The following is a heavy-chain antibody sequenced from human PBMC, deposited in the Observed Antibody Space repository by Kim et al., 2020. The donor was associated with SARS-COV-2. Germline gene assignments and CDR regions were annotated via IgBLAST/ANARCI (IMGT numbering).Heavy chain of an antibody. V-gene: IGHV3-9*01. Sequence: GGSLRLSCAASGFTFGDHAMHWVRQAPGKGLEWVSSINCNSGTIHYAASVKGRFIISRDNARNSLYLQMNSLRPEDTAFYYCAKDIARLTTGLFYYWGQG. CDR1: GFTFGDHA. J-gene: IGHJ4*02. D-gene: IGHD4-17*01. CDR3: AKDIARLTTGLFYY. CDR2: INCNSGTI.